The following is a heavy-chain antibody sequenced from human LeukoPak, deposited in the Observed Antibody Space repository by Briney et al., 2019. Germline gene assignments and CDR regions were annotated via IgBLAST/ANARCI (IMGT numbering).Heavy chain of an antibody. V-gene: IGHV1-8*01. CDR1: GYTFTSYD. CDR2: MNPNSGNT. D-gene: IGHD2-2*01. J-gene: IGHJ6*02. CDR3: ARGLGYCSSTSCQGYYYYGMDV. Sequence: ASVRVSCKASGYTFTSYDINWVRQATGQGLEWMGWMNPNSGNTGYAQKLQGRVTMTTDTSTSTAYMELRSLRSDDTAVYYCARGLGYCSSTSCQGYYYYGMDVWGQGTTVTVSS.